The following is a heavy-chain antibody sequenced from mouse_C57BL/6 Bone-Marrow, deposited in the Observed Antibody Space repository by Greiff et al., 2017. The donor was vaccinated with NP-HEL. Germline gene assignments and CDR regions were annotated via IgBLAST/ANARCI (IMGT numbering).Heavy chain of an antibody. J-gene: IGHJ4*01. CDR3: ARSGTTVVSRMDY. CDR2: IYPGDGDT. V-gene: IGHV1-80*01. CDR1: GYAFSSYW. D-gene: IGHD1-1*01. Sequence: LQQSGASVKIPCKASGYAFSSYWMNWVKQRPGKGLEWHGQIYPGDGDTNYNGKFKGKATLTADKSSSTAYMQLSSLTSEDSAVYFCARSGTTVVSRMDYWGQGTSVTVSS.